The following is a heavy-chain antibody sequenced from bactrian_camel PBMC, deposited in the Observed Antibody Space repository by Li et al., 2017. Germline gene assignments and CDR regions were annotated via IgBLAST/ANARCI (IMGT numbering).Heavy chain of an antibody. V-gene: IGHV3S40*01. D-gene: IGHD3*01. Sequence: VQLVESGGGSVQAGGSLRLSCATNAETFNGNCMGWFRQRPGAEREGVAAIYTGPGNTYYADSVKGRFTISLDSTGSTVYLQMNNLKPEDSGLYVCAAGLTSDYNWHRPLVYQYWGQGTQVTVS. CDR3: AAGLTSDYNWHRPLVYQY. CDR2: IYTGPGNT. J-gene: IGHJ4*01. CDR1: AETFNGNC.